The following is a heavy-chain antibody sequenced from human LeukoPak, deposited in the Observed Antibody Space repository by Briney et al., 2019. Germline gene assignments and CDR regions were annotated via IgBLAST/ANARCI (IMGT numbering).Heavy chain of an antibody. J-gene: IGHJ6*03. V-gene: IGHV4-34*01. CDR1: GGSFSGYY. D-gene: IGHD5-18*01. Sequence: SETLSLTCAVYGGSFSGYYWSWIRQPPGKGLEWIGEINHSGSTNYNPSLKSRVTISVDTSKNQFSLKLSSVTAADTAVYYCARHKSRGYSYGPELYYYYYMDVWGKGTTVTVSS. CDR3: ARHKSRGYSYGPELYYYYYMDV. CDR2: INHSGST.